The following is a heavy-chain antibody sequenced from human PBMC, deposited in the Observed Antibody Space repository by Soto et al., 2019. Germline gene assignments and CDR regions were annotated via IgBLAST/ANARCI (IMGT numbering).Heavy chain of an antibody. D-gene: IGHD1-26*01. CDR2: IYSAGTT. Sequence: EVQLVETGGGLSQPGGSLRLSCAASGFSVGTNYMSWVRQAPGKGLEWVSSIYSAGTTYYADSVEGRFTISRDNSKNTLYLQINTLRAEDTAVYYCARGYSGSQGQLAVAYWGQGTLVTVST. V-gene: IGHV3-53*02. CDR3: ARGYSGSQGQLAVAY. CDR1: GFSVGTNY. J-gene: IGHJ4*02.